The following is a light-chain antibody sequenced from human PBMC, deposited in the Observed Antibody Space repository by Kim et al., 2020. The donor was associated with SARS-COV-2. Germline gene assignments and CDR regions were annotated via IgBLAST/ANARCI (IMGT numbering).Light chain of an antibody. CDR2: VNN. CDR1: SSNIEKNY. Sequence: GPRVTNSCSVSSSNIEKNYVYWYQQVPGTAPKVLIYVNNQRPSGFPDRFSGSKSGTSASLAISGLRSEDEADYYCAAWDDRLSGRVFGGGTQLTVL. V-gene: IGLV1-47*01. CDR3: AAWDDRLSGRV. J-gene: IGLJ3*02.